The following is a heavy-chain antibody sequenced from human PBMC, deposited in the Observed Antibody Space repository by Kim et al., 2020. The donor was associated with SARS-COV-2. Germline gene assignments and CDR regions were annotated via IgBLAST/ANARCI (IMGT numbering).Heavy chain of an antibody. CDR3: ARWPPRANYGDSQLFDY. CDR2: ISSSSSYI. V-gene: IGHV3-21*01. CDR1: GFTFSSYS. D-gene: IGHD4-17*01. Sequence: GGSLRLSCAASGFTFSSYSMNWVRQAPGKGLEWVSSISSSSSYIYYADSVKGRFTISRDNAKNSLYLQMNSLRAEDTAVYYCARWPPRANYGDSQLFDYWGQGTLVTVSS. J-gene: IGHJ4*02.